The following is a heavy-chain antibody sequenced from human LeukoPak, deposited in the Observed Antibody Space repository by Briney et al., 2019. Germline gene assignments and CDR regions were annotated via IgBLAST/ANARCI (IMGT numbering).Heavy chain of an antibody. J-gene: IGHJ5*02. D-gene: IGHD2-2*01. V-gene: IGHV1-2*02. CDR1: GYTFTGYY. CDR2: INPNGGGT. CDR3: ARDGDIVVVPAAFYWFDP. Sequence: ASVKVSCKASGYTFTGYYMHWVRQAPGQGLEWMGWINPNGGGTNYAQKFQGRVTMTRDTSISTAYMELSRLRSDDTAVYYCARDGDIVVVPAAFYWFDPWGQGTLVTVSS.